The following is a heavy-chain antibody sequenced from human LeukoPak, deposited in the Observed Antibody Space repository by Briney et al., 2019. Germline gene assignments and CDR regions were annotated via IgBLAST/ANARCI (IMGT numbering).Heavy chain of an antibody. CDR2: TYSGGST. CDR1: GFTFSSYG. Sequence: PGGSLRLSCAASGFTFSSYGIHWVRQAPGKGLEWVSITYSGGSTYYGDSVKGRFTISRDNSKNILYLQMNSLSPEDTAVYYCTGGSYAGAFDIWGQGTKVTVSS. V-gene: IGHV3-NL1*01. D-gene: IGHD1-26*01. CDR3: TGGSYAGAFDI. J-gene: IGHJ3*02.